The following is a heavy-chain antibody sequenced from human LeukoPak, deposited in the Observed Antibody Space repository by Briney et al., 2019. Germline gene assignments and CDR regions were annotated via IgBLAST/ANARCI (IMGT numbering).Heavy chain of an antibody. D-gene: IGHD3-16*01. CDR1: GDSVSSIRAA. V-gene: IGHV6-1*01. J-gene: IGHJ6*02. CDR2: TYYRSKWYN. CDR3: ARDVAWGFDGMDV. Sequence: SQTLSLTCAISGDSVSSIRAAWNWIRQSPSRGLEWLGRTYYRSKWYNEYAVSVKSRISINPDTSKNKFSLQLKSVTPEDTAVYYCARDVAWGFDGMDVWGPGTTVTVSS.